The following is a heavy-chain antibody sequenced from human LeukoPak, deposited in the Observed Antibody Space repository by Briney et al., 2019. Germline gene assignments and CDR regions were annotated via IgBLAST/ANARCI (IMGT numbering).Heavy chain of an antibody. D-gene: IGHD3-22*01. V-gene: IGHV3-66*01. CDR3: ARDYDCRGAIFDY. J-gene: IGHJ4*02. CDR2: IYSGGST. Sequence: GGSLRLSCAVSGFTVSSNYMSWVRQAPGKGLEWVSLIYSGGSTYSADSVKGRFTISRDNSKNTLYLQMNSLRAEDTAVYYCARDYDCRGAIFDYWGQGTLVTVSS. CDR1: GFTVSSNY.